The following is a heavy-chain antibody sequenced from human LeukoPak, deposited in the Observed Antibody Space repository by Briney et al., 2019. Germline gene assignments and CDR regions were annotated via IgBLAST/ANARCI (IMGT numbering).Heavy chain of an antibody. Sequence: PSETLSLTCTVSGGSISSSSNYWGWIRQPPGKGLEWIGSIYHSGSTYYNPSLKSRVTISVDTSKNQFSLNLSSVTAADTAMYYCARAVGTSRNFFDYWGQGTLVTVSS. V-gene: IGHV4-39*07. D-gene: IGHD4-23*01. CDR3: ARAVGTSRNFFDY. CDR1: GGSISSSSNY. CDR2: IYHSGST. J-gene: IGHJ4*02.